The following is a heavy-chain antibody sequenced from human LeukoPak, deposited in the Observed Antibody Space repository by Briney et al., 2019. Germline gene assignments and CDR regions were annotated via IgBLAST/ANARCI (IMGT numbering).Heavy chain of an antibody. Sequence: ASVTVSYKASGYTFTCYGISWVRQAPGQGLEWMGWISAYNGNTNYAQKLQGRVTMTTDTSTSTAYMELRSMRCDDTAVYYCARHPVEMATIGFDYWGQGTLVTVSS. V-gene: IGHV1-18*01. J-gene: IGHJ4*02. CDR1: GYTFTCYG. CDR2: ISAYNGNT. CDR3: ARHPVEMATIGFDY. D-gene: IGHD5-24*01.